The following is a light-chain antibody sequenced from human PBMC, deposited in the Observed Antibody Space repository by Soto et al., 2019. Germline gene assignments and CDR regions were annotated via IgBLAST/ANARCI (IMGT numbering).Light chain of an antibody. V-gene: IGKV3-20*01. CDR1: QSVSSTY. CDR3: QQHGSSPFT. Sequence: EIVLTQSPGTLSLSPGEGATLSCRASQSVSSTYLTWYQQKPGQAPRLLIHGASSRATGIPDRFSGSGSGTAFTLTIGRLEPEDFAVYYCQQHGSSPFTFGPGTRVDIK. J-gene: IGKJ3*01. CDR2: GAS.